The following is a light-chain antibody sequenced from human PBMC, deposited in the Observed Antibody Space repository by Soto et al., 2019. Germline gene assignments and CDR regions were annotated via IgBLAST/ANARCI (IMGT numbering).Light chain of an antibody. CDR1: SSDVGGYNY. V-gene: IGLV2-14*01. J-gene: IGLJ2*01. CDR2: EVT. Sequence: QSALTQPASVSGSPGQSITISCTGTSSDVGGYNYVSWYQQHPGKAPKLMIYEVTNRPSGISNRFSGSKSGNTASLTISGLQAEDEADYYCSSYTGIGTPVVFGGGTQLTV. CDR3: SSYTGIGTPVV.